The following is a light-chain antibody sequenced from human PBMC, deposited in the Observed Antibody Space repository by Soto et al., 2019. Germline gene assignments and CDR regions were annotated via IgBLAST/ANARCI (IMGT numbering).Light chain of an antibody. J-gene: IGLJ3*02. Sequence: QAVVTQEPSFSVSPGGSVTLTCGLTSGSVSTSYYPSWYQQTAGQAPRTLIYSINTRSSGVPDRFSGSILGNKAALTITGSQADDESDYYCVLYMGNGIRVFGGGTKLTVL. CDR2: SIN. V-gene: IGLV8-61*01. CDR3: VLYMGNGIRV. CDR1: SGSVSTSYY.